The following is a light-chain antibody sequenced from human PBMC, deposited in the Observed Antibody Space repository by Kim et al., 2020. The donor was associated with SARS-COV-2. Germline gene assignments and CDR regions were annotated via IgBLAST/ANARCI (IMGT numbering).Light chain of an antibody. CDR2: GAS. V-gene: IGKV1-16*02. CDR1: QVINTY. J-gene: IGKJ5*01. Sequence: ASIGDTVTITCPASQVINTYLAWLQQKPGKAPKSLIYGASSLDSGVPSKFSGSGSGTDFTLTISSLQPEDFATYYCQQYHNYPFTFGQGTRLEIK. CDR3: QQYHNYPFT.